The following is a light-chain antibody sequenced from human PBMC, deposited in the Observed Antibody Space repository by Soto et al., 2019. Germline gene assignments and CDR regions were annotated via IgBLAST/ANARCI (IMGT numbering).Light chain of an antibody. V-gene: IGLV2-14*01. CDR1: SSDVGGYNY. CDR2: DVS. CDR3: SSYTSSSTRV. Sequence: QSVLTQPASVSASPGQSIAISCTGTSSDVGGYNYVSWYQQHPGKAPKLMIYDVSNRPSGVANRFSGSKSGNTASLTISGLQAEDEAHYYCSSYTSSSTRVFGGGTKVTFL. J-gene: IGLJ3*02.